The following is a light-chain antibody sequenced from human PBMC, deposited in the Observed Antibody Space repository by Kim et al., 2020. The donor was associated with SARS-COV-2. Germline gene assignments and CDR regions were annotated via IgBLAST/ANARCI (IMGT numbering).Light chain of an antibody. CDR2: GAS. V-gene: IGKV3-20*01. CDR1: QSVSSSY. J-gene: IGKJ2*01. CDR3: QKYGSSPRHT. Sequence: EIVLTQSPGTLSLSPGERATLSCRASQSVSSSYLAWYQQKPGQAPRLLIYGASSRATGIPDRFSGSGSGTDFTLTISRLEPEDFAVYYCQKYGSSPRHTVGQATKLQL.